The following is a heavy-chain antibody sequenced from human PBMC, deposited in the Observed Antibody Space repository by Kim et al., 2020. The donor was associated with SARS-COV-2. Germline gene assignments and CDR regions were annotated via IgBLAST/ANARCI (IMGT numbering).Heavy chain of an antibody. CDR3: AKTLGRLRFPEVEDYHNLDV. D-gene: IGHD3-3*01. CDR2: IWFDGSNK. CDR1: GFTFSSYA. J-gene: IGHJ6*02. Sequence: GGSLRLSCEASGFTFSSYAMYWVRQAPGKGLERVAVIWFDGSNKYYTDSVKGRFTISRDNSKNTLYLEMNSLRAEDTAVYFCAKTLGRLRFPEVEDYHNLDVWGQGTRVTVSS. V-gene: IGHV3-33*06.